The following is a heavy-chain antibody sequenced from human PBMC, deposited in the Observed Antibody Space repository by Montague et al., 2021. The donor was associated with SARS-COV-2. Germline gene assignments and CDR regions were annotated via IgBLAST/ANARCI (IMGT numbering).Heavy chain of an antibody. CDR2: ISYAGST. D-gene: IGHD2-8*01. CDR3: ARQLPSYCSTNKCYHYGLDV. Sequence: SETLSLTCTVSGGSISSPDYYWVWIRQAPGKGLEWIGSISYAGSTYYNPSLRSRVSFSMDTSKNPFSLTLISVTAADTAVYFCARQLPSYCSTNKCYHYGLDVWGQGTLVTVSS. V-gene: IGHV4-39*01. CDR1: GGSISSPDYY. J-gene: IGHJ6*02.